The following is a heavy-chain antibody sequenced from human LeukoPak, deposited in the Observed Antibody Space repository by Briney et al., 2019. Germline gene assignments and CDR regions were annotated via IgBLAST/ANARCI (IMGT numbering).Heavy chain of an antibody. Sequence: SETLSLTCTVSGGSISSYYWSWIRQPPGKGLEWIGYIYYSGSTNYNPSLKSRVTISVDTSKNQFPLKLSSVTAADTAVYYCARHLYYYDSSGYYDSDYWGQGTLVTVSS. J-gene: IGHJ4*02. CDR2: IYYSGST. CDR1: GGSISSYY. CDR3: ARHLYYYDSSGYYDSDY. D-gene: IGHD3-22*01. V-gene: IGHV4-59*08.